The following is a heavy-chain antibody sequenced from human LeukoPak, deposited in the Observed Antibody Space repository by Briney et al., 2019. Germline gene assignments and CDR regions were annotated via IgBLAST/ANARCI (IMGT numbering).Heavy chain of an antibody. Sequence: GGSLRLSCAASGFTFSNYWMTWVRQAPGKGLEWVAVISFDGVNTFYADSVKGRFTISRDNSKNTLYLQMNSLRAEDTAVYYCAKVQVTNPIVATIFFNYYYYMDVWGKGTTVTISS. D-gene: IGHD5-12*01. V-gene: IGHV3-30*18. CDR2: ISFDGVNT. CDR1: GFTFSNYW. J-gene: IGHJ6*03. CDR3: AKVQVTNPIVATIFFNYYYYMDV.